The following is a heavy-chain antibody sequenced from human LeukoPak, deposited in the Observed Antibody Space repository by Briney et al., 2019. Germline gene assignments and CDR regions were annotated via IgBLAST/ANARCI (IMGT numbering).Heavy chain of an antibody. CDR2: INPNSGGT. V-gene: IGHV1-2*02. J-gene: IGHJ4*02. CDR3: ARGPERGSYQPDPFDY. D-gene: IGHD1-26*01. Sequence: GASVKVSCKASGYTFTGYYMHWVRQAPGQGLEWMGWINPNSGGTNYAQKFQGRVTMTRDTSISTVYMELSRLRSDDTAVYYCARGPERGSYQPDPFDYWGQGTLVTVSS. CDR1: GYTFTGYY.